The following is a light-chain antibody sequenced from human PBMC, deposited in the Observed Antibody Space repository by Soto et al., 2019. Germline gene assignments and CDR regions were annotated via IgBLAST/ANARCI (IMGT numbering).Light chain of an antibody. CDR3: QHYNNWPLT. Sequence: EIVMTQSPATLSVSPGERATLSCRASQGVTSNLAWYQQKPGQAPRLLIYGASTRATGIPARFSGSGSGTEFTLTISSLQSEDFAVYYCQHYNNWPLTFGG. V-gene: IGKV3-15*01. J-gene: IGKJ4*01. CDR1: QGVTSN. CDR2: GAS.